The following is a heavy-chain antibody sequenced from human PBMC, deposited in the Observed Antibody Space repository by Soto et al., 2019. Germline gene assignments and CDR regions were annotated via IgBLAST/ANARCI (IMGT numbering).Heavy chain of an antibody. D-gene: IGHD5-12*01. V-gene: IGHV4-61*08. Sequence: SETLSLTCTVSGGSISSGGYYWSWIRQPPGKGLEWIGYIYYTGSTNYNPSLKSRVTISVDTSKNQFSLSLTSVTAADTAVYYCARHSGGYNGFDFSYWGQGALVTVSS. CDR3: ARHSGGYNGFDFSY. J-gene: IGHJ4*02. CDR1: GGSISSGGYY. CDR2: IYYTGST.